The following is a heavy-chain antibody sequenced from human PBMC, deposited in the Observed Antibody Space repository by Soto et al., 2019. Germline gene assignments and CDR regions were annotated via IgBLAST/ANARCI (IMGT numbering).Heavy chain of an antibody. Sequence: XWTMSLAFAVSGGSVSSSKWWSWFRQPPGKGLEWIGEIYHSGSTNYNPSLKSRVTISVDKSKNQFSLKLSSVTAADTAVYYCARVRAVVPADIWGNYYYYGMDVWGQRTTVTVSS. D-gene: IGHD2-2*01. CDR2: IYHSGST. CDR1: GGSVSSSKW. J-gene: IGHJ6*02. V-gene: IGHV4-4*02. CDR3: ARVRAVVPADIWGNYYYYGMDV.